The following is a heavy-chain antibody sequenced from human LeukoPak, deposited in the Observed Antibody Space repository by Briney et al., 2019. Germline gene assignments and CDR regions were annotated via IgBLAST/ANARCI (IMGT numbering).Heavy chain of an antibody. CDR3: ASMRAIDYGDLSDY. CDR2: INPICGTA. Sequence: ASVKVSCKASGGTFSSYAISWVRQAPGQGLEWMGRINPICGTANYAQKFQGRVTITTDESTSTAYMELSSLRSEDTAVYYCASMRAIDYGDLSDYWGQGTLVTVSS. V-gene: IGHV1-69*05. D-gene: IGHD4-17*01. J-gene: IGHJ4*02. CDR1: GGTFSSYA.